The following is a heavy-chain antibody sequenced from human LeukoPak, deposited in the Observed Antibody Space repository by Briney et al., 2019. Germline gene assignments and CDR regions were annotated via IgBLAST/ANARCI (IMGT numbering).Heavy chain of an antibody. Sequence: SETLSLTCTVSGGSISSYYWSWIRQPPGKGLEWIGYIYYSGSTNYNPSLKSRVTISVDTSKNQFSLKLSSVTAADTAVYYCARLDRDSYYYYGMDVWGQGTTVTVSS. CDR2: IYYSGST. J-gene: IGHJ6*02. D-gene: IGHD1-14*01. CDR1: GGSISSYY. V-gene: IGHV4-59*08. CDR3: ARLDRDSYYYYGMDV.